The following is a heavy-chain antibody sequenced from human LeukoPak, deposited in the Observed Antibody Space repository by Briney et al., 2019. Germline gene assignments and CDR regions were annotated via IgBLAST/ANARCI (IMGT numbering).Heavy chain of an antibody. J-gene: IGHJ5*02. CDR2: IYPGDSDT. Sequence: GESLKISCKGSGYSFTSYWIGWVRQMPGKGLEWMGIIYPGDSDTRYSPSFQGQVTTSADKSISTAYLQWSSLKASDTAMYYCARLVGATTPYNWFDPWGQGTLVTVSS. CDR3: ARLVGATTPYNWFDP. CDR1: GYSFTSYW. D-gene: IGHD1-26*01. V-gene: IGHV5-51*01.